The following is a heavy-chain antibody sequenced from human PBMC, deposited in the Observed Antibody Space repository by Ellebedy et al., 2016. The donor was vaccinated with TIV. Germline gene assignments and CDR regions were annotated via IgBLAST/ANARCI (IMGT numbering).Heavy chain of an antibody. CDR1: GYSFTSYW. V-gene: IGHV5-51*01. J-gene: IGHJ6*03. CDR3: ARHVGSSSSYYMDV. CDR2: IYPGDSDT. Sequence: ASVKVSXXGSGYSFTSYWIGWVRQMPGKGLEWMGIIYPGDSDTRYSPSFQGQVTISADKSISTAYLQWSSLKASDTAMYYCARHVGSSSSYYMDVWGKGTTVTVSS. D-gene: IGHD6-6*01.